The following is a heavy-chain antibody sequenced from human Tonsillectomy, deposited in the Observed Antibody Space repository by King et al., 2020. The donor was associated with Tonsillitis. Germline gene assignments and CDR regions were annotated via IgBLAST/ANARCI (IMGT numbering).Heavy chain of an antibody. V-gene: IGHV1-46*01. D-gene: IGHD2-2*01. Sequence: VQLVESGAEVKKPGASVKVSCKASGYTFTSYYMHWVRQAPGQGLEWMGMINPSGGTTSYAQKFQGRVTMTRDTSTNTVYMELSSLRSEDTAGYYCATDRPCSRASCYGGSWFDPWGQGTLVTVCS. CDR1: GYTFTSYY. CDR2: INPSGGTT. J-gene: IGHJ5*02. CDR3: ATDRPCSRASCYGGSWFDP.